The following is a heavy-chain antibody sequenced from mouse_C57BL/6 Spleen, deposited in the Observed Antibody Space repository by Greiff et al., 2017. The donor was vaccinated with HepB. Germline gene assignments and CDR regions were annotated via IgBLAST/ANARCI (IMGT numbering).Heavy chain of an antibody. V-gene: IGHV1-5*01. CDR2: IYPGNSDT. J-gene: IGHJ2*01. CDR1: GYTFTSYW. Sequence: EVQLQQSGTVLARPGASVKMSCKTSGYTFTSYWMHWVKQRPGQGLEWIGAIYPGNSDTSYNQKFKGKAKLTAVTSASTAYMELSSLTNEDSAVYYCTGAGLSIYYDYDGVFDYWGQGTTLTVSS. CDR3: TGAGLSIYYDYDGVFDY. D-gene: IGHD2-4*01.